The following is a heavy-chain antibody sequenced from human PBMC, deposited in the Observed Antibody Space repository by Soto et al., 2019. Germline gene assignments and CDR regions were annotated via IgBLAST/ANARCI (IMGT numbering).Heavy chain of an antibody. CDR2: ISAYNGNT. J-gene: IGHJ6*03. D-gene: IGHD5-18*01. CDR3: ARDKVGSYGLPNMDV. CDR1: GYTFTSYG. Sequence: ASVKVSCKASGYTFTSYGISWVRQAPGQGLEWMGWISAYNGNTNYAQKLQGRVTMTTDTSTSTAYMELRSLRSDDTAAYYCARDKVGSYGLPNMDVWGKGTTVTVSS. V-gene: IGHV1-18*01.